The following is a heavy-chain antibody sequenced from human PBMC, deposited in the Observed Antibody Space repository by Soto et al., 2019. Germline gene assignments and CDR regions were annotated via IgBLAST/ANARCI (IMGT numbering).Heavy chain of an antibody. J-gene: IGHJ4*02. CDR1: GGSFSGYY. CDR3: ARGGRYCSSTSCYGRFDY. Sequence: SETLSLTCAVYGGSFSGYYWSWIRQPPGKGLEWIGEINHSGSTNYNPSLKSRVTISVDTSKNQFSLKLSSVTAADTAVYYCARGGRYCSSTSCYGRFDYWGQGTLVTVSS. V-gene: IGHV4-34*01. CDR2: INHSGST. D-gene: IGHD2-2*01.